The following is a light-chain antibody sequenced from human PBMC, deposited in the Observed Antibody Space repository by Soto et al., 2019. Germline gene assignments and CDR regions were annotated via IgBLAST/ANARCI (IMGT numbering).Light chain of an antibody. CDR3: QQSSNWPPNT. Sequence: EIVLTQSPATLSLSPGERATLSCRASQSVSSYLAWYQQKPGQAPRLLIYDAYNRATGIPARFSGSGSGTDFTLTISSLEPEDFAVYYCQQSSNWPPNTCGQGTRLEIK. J-gene: IGKJ5*01. CDR2: DAY. CDR1: QSVSSY. V-gene: IGKV3-11*01.